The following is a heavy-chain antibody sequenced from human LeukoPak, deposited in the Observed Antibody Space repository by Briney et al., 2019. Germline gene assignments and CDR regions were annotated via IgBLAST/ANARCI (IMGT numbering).Heavy chain of an antibody. J-gene: IGHJ4*02. CDR3: ARNGGSGTYYDGSFDY. V-gene: IGHV4-4*07. Sequence: KPSETLSLTCTVSGSSISSYYWSWIRQSAGKGLEWIGRIYTSGSTNYNPSLKSRVTMSVDTSKNQFSLKLSSVTAADTAVYYCARNGGSGTYYDGSFDYWGQGTLVTVSS. CDR2: IYTSGST. CDR1: GSSISSYY. D-gene: IGHD1-26*01.